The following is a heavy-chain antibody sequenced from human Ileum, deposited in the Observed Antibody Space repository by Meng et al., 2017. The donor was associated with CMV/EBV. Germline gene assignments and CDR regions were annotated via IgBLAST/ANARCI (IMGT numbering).Heavy chain of an antibody. J-gene: IGHJ5*02. CDR2: IYWDDDK. Sequence: FSLPTHQVGVGWLRLPPGKALECLALIYWDDDKRYNPSLRNRLTITKDTSKNQVVLTMTNMDPVDTGTYYCAYRQWFSNNWNVGWFDPWGQGTLVTVSS. D-gene: IGHD1-1*01. CDR3: AYRQWFSNNWNVGWFDP. CDR1: FSLPTHQVG. V-gene: IGHV2-5*02.